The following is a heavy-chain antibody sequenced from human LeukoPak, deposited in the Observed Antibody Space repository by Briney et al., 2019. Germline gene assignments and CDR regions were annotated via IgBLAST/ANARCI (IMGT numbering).Heavy chain of an antibody. CDR3: AKDLYYYDSSGYYLSLDY. D-gene: IGHD3-22*01. V-gene: IGHV3-33*06. CDR2: IWYDGSNK. J-gene: IGHJ4*02. CDR1: GFTFSSYG. Sequence: PGXXLRLSCAASGFTFSSYGMHWVRQAPGKGLEWVAVIWYDGSNKYYADSVKGRFTISRDNSKNTLYLQMNSLRAEDTAVYYCAKDLYYYDSSGYYLSLDYWGQGTLVTVSS.